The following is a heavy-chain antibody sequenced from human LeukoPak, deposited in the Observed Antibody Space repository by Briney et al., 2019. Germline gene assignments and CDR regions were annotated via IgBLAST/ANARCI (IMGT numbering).Heavy chain of an antibody. CDR1: GGSISSYY. J-gene: IGHJ6*03. D-gene: IGHD4-11*01. CDR2: IYYSGST. Sequence: PSETLSLTCTVSGGSISSYYWSWIRQPPGKGLEWIGYIYYSGSTNYNPSLKSRVTISVDTSKNQFSLKLNSVTAADTAVYYCARIPVPTVTRIYYYMDVWGKGTTVTVSS. CDR3: ARIPVPTVTRIYYYMDV. V-gene: IGHV4-59*01.